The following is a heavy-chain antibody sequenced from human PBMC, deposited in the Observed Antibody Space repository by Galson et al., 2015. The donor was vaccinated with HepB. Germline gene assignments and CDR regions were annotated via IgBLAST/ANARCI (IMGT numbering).Heavy chain of an antibody. CDR2: IRNRDNNYAT. V-gene: IGHV3-73*01. CDR1: GFTFSGSG. J-gene: IGHJ6*02. D-gene: IGHD6-13*01. Sequence: SLRLSCAASGFTFSGSGIHWVRLASGKGLEWVGRIRNRDNNYATAYAASVSGRFTVSRDDSKNTAYLQMNSLKTEDTAVYYCTRPGYGSSWFLDYSHGMDIWGQGTTVIVSS. CDR3: TRPGYGSSWFLDYSHGMDI.